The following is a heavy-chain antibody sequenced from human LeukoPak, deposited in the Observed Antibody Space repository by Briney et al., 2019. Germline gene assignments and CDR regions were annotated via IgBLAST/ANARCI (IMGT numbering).Heavy chain of an antibody. D-gene: IGHD3-10*01. CDR2: VSGSGGST. Sequence: GGALRLSCAASGFTFSRYAMSWVRQAPGKGLEWVSAVSGSGGSTYYADSVKGLFTISRDNFKNTLYLQMNSLRAEDTAVYYCAKRMIRGVNHDAFDLWGQGTTVTVSS. V-gene: IGHV3-23*01. J-gene: IGHJ3*01. CDR3: AKRMIRGVNHDAFDL. CDR1: GFTFSRYA.